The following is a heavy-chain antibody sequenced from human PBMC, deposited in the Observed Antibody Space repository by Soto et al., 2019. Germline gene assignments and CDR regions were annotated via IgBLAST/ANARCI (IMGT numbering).Heavy chain of an antibody. CDR3: ATPLRDCTSSSCYIVFDY. D-gene: IGHD2-2*02. J-gene: IGHJ4*02. CDR1: GFSFSSYA. Sequence: EVQLLESGGGLVQPGGSLRLSCAASGFSFSSYAMSWVRQAPGKGLEWVSAISGSGGSTYYADSVKGRFTISRDNSKNTLYLQMNSLRAEDTAVYYCATPLRDCTSSSCYIVFDYWGQGTLVTVSS. CDR2: ISGSGGST. V-gene: IGHV3-23*01.